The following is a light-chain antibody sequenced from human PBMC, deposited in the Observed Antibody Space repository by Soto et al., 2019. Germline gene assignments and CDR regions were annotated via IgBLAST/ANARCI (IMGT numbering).Light chain of an antibody. CDR3: QQYSDWHPLT. CDR2: TAS. J-gene: IGKJ4*01. Sequence: EIVMTQSPATLSVSPGERATLSCRASQSIGTDLAWYQHKPGQAPRLLINTASTRATGVPARFSGSGSGTEFTLTISSLQSEDVAVYYCQQYSDWHPLTFGGGNKIEI. V-gene: IGKV3-15*01. CDR1: QSIGTD.